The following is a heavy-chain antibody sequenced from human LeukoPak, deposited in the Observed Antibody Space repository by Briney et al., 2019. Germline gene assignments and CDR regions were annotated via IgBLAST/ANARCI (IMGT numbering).Heavy chain of an antibody. V-gene: IGHV3-21*01. CDR1: GFTFSSYS. CDR2: ISSSSSYI. D-gene: IGHD3-10*01. J-gene: IGHJ4*02. Sequence: PGGSLRLSCAASGFTFSSYSMNWVRQAPGKGLEWVSSISSSSSYIYYADSVKGRFTISRDNAKNSLYLQMNSLRAVDTAVYYCARVDYTSGNYVDYWGQGTLVTVSS. CDR3: ARVDYTSGNYVDY.